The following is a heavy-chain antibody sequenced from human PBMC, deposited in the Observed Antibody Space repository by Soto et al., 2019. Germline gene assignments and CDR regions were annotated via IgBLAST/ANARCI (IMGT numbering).Heavy chain of an antibody. CDR2: IYYSGST. CDR3: ARGGARPEYYFDY. D-gene: IGHD1-26*01. CDR1: GGSISSGGYY. Sequence: SETLSLTCTVSGGSISSGGYYWSWIRQHPGKGLEWIGYIYYSGSTYYNPSLKSRVTISVDTSKNQFSLKLSSVTAADTAVYYCARGGARPEYYFDYWGQGTLVTVSS. J-gene: IGHJ4*02. V-gene: IGHV4-31*03.